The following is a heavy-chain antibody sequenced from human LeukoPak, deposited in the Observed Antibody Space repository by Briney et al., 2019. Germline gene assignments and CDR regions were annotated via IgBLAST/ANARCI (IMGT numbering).Heavy chain of an antibody. V-gene: IGHV4-39*02. CDR2: IYYSGST. CDR1: GGSINSSSYY. Sequence: SETLSLTCTVSGGSINSSSYYWGWIRQPPGNGLEWIGNIYYSGSTYYNPSLKSRVTVSVDTSKNQFSLKLSSVTAADTAVYYCAREFKDVDIVATNWGDYYMDVWGKGTTVTVSS. J-gene: IGHJ6*03. CDR3: AREFKDVDIVATNWGDYYMDV. D-gene: IGHD5-12*01.